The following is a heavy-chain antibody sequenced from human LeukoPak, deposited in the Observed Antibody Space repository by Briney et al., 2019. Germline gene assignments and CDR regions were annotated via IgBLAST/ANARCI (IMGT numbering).Heavy chain of an antibody. CDR3: ARESLNIVGATGGDY. D-gene: IGHD1-26*01. CDR1: GFTFSSYS. J-gene: IGHJ4*02. V-gene: IGHV3-21*01. Sequence: GGSLRLSCAASGFTFSSYSMNWVRQAPGKGLEWVSSISSSSSYIYYADSVKGRFTISRDNAKNSLYLQMNSLRAEDTAVYYCARESLNIVGATGGDYWGQGTLVTVSS. CDR2: ISSSSSYI.